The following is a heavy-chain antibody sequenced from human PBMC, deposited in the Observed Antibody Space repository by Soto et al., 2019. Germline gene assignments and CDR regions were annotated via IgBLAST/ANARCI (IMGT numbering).Heavy chain of an antibody. Sequence: QITLKESGPTLVKPTQTLTLTCTFSGFSLSTTEEGVGWIRQPPGKAPEWLALIYWDDDKRYSPSLKTRLTITKDTSKNQVVITVTNVYPVDTATYYCAHGSCFGADCYPNPYFDFWGQGILVTVSS. D-gene: IGHD2-21*02. J-gene: IGHJ4*02. CDR1: GFSLSTTEEG. V-gene: IGHV2-5*02. CDR3: AHGSCFGADCYPNPYFDF. CDR2: IYWDDDK.